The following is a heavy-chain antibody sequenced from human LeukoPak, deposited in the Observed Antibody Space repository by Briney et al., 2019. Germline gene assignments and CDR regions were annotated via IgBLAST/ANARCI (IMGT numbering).Heavy chain of an antibody. D-gene: IGHD3-10*01. CDR3: ARGEYYYGSGVDY. Sequence: GGSLRLSCAASEFTFSTYAMNWVRQAPGKGLEWVSFISGSGTTTYYADSVKGRFTISRDNAKNSLYLQMNSLRAEDTAVYYCARGEYYYGSGVDYWGQGTLVIVSS. CDR2: ISGSGTTT. V-gene: IGHV3-48*04. J-gene: IGHJ4*02. CDR1: EFTFSTYA.